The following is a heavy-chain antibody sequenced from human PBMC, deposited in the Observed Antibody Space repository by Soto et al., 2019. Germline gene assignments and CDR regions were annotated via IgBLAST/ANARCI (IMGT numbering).Heavy chain of an antibody. CDR2: INGDGTIT. CDR1: GFTLSNYW. Sequence: GGSLRLSCAPSGFTLSNYWMHWVRQAPGEGLVWVSCINGDGTITRYADSVKGRFSISRDNAKNTLYLQMNSLRSEDTAVYYCVRFTGPGGIGIYWGQGALVTVSS. D-gene: IGHD4-4*01. J-gene: IGHJ4*02. V-gene: IGHV3-74*01. CDR3: VRFTGPGGIGIY.